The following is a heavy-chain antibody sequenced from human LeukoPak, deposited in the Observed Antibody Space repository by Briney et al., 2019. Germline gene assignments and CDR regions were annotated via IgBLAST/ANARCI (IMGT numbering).Heavy chain of an antibody. CDR1: GFTFSSYS. Sequence: PGGSLRLSCAAFGFTFSSYSMNWVRQAPGKGLEWVSSISSSSSYIYYADSVKGRFTISRDNAKNSLYLQMNSLRAEDTAVYYCARPRSITMVRGVGWFDPWGQGTLVTVSS. CDR2: ISSSSSYI. D-gene: IGHD3-10*01. CDR3: ARPRSITMVRGVGWFDP. V-gene: IGHV3-21*01. J-gene: IGHJ5*02.